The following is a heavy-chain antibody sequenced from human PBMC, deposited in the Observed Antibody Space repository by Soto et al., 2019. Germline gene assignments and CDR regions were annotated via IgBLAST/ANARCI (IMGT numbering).Heavy chain of an antibody. Sequence: QPGGSLRLSCAASGFTFSSYDMHWVRQATGKGLEWVSAIGTAGDAYYPGSVKGRFTISRENAKNSLYLQMNSLRAEDTAVYYCARWLWFERTFDPWGQGTLVTVSS. CDR1: GFTFSSYD. D-gene: IGHD3-10*01. V-gene: IGHV3-13*01. CDR3: ARWLWFERTFDP. CDR2: IGTAGDA. J-gene: IGHJ5*02.